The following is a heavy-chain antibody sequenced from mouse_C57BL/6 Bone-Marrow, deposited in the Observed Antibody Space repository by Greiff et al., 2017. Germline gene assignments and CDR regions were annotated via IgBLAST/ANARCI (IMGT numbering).Heavy chain of an antibody. CDR3: TSSYCYGSSYGY. CDR1: GFNIKDDY. V-gene: IGHV14-4*01. Sequence: EVQLQQSGAELVRPGASVKLSCTASGFNIKDDYMHWVKQRPEQGLEWIGWIDPENGDTEYASKFQGKATITADTSSNAAYLQLSSLTSEDTAVYYCTSSYCYGSSYGYWGQGTTLTVSS. J-gene: IGHJ2*01. D-gene: IGHD1-1*01. CDR2: IDPENGDT.